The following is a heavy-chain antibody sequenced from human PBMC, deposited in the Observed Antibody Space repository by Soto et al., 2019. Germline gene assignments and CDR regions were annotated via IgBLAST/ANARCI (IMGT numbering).Heavy chain of an antibody. V-gene: IGHV3-30*18. CDR1: GFTFSSYG. D-gene: IGHD2-21*02. CDR2: ISYDGSNK. J-gene: IGHJ5*02. CDR3: AKAEVPRALLFGLWFDP. Sequence: QVQLVESGGGVVQPGRSLRLSCAASGFTFSSYGMHWVRQAPGKGLEWVAVISYDGSNKYYADSVKGRFTISGDNSKNTLYLQMNSLRAEDTAVYYCAKAEVPRALLFGLWFDPWGQGTLVTVSS.